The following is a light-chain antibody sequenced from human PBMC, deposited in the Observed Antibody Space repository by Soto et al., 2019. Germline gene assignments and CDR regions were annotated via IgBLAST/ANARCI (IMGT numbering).Light chain of an antibody. CDR1: QSVSSN. V-gene: IGKV3-15*01. J-gene: IGKJ1*01. CDR3: QQYGSSLWT. CDR2: GAT. Sequence: EIEMTQSSATLSVSPGERATLSCRASQSVSSNLAWYQQKPGQAPRLLIYGATTRATGIPARFSGSGSGTDFTLTISRLEPEDFAVYYCQQYGSSLWTFGQGTKVDIK.